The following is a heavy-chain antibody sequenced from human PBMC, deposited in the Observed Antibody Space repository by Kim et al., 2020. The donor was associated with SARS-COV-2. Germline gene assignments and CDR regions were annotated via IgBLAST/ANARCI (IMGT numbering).Heavy chain of an antibody. V-gene: IGHV5-51*01. CDR3: ARLGRDGYNLYWYFDL. J-gene: IGHJ2*01. D-gene: IGHD5-12*01. Sequence: SFQGQVTISADKSISTAYLQWSSLKASDTAMYYCARLGRDGYNLYWYFDLWGRGTLVTVSS.